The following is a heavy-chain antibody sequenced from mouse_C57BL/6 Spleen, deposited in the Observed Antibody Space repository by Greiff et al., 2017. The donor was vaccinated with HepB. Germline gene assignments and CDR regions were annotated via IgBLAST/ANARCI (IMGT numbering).Heavy chain of an antibody. V-gene: IGHV10-1*01. D-gene: IGHD2-3*01. CDR3: VRLGGDGYYFDY. CDR2: IRSKSNNYAT. CDR1: GFSFNTYA. J-gene: IGHJ2*01. Sequence: EVQGVESGGGLVQPKGSLKLSCAASGFSFNTYAMNWVRQAPGKGLEWVARIRSKSNNYATYYADSVKDRFTISRDDSESMLYLQMNNLKTEDTAMYYCVRLGGDGYYFDYWGQGTTLTVSS.